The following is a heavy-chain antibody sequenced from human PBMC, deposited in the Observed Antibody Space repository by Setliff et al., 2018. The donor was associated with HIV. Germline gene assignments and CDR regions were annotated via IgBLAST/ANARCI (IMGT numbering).Heavy chain of an antibody. CDR2: IYTSGST. CDR3: ARELTALYYDSLNWFDP. J-gene: IGHJ5*02. D-gene: IGHD3-3*01. Sequence: PSETLSLTCTVSGGSISSGSYYWSWIRQPAGKGLEWIGHIYTSGSTNYNPSLKSRVTISVDTSKNQFSLKLSSVTAADTAVYYCARELTALYYDSLNWFDPWGQGIQVTVSS. V-gene: IGHV4-61*09. CDR1: GGSISSGSYY.